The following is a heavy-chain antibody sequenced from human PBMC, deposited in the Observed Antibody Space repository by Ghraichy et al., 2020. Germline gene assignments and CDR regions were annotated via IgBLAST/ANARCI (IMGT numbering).Heavy chain of an antibody. D-gene: IGHD4-11*01. CDR1: GYSITSGYY. J-gene: IGHJ6*02. V-gene: IGHV4-38-2*02. CDR3: SRAGGETDYSYVPMDV. Sequence: SETLSLTCSVSGYSITSGYYWAWIRLPPGKGLEWSATIYHTGRTYFNHSLKSRGTISLDSSKNQFSLKVTSVTAADTAMYYCSRAGGETDYSYVPMDVWGQGTTVTVSS. CDR2: IYHTGRT.